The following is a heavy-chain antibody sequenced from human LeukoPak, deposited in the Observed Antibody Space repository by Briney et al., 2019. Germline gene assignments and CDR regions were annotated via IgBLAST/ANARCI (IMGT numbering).Heavy chain of an antibody. CDR1: GYTFTGYY. Sequence: GASVKVSCKASGYTFTGYYMHWVRQAPGQGLEWMGWVNPNSGGTNYAQKFQGWVTMTRDTSISTAYMELSRLRSDDTAVYYCARTYPLYYDILTGYWAEYCFDYWGQGTLVTVSS. J-gene: IGHJ4*02. V-gene: IGHV1-2*04. D-gene: IGHD3-9*01. CDR2: VNPNSGGT. CDR3: ARTYPLYYDILTGYWAEYCFDY.